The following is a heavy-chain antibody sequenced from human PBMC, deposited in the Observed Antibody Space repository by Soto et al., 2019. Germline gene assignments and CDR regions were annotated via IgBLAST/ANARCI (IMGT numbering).Heavy chain of an antibody. CDR2: INSDGSST. CDR3: VRTSLVVAAATREDY. CDR1: GCTFSSYW. J-gene: IGHJ4*02. D-gene: IGHD2-15*01. V-gene: IGHV3-74*01. Sequence: GGSLRVSCAASGCTFSSYWMHWVRQAPGKGLVWVSRINSDGSSTSYADSVKGRFTISRDNAKNTLYLQMNSLRAEDTAVYYCVRTSLVVAAATREDYWGQGTLVTVSS.